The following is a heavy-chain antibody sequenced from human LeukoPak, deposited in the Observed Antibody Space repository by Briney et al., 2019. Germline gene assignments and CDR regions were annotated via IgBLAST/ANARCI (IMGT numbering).Heavy chain of an antibody. D-gene: IGHD2-21*02. Sequence: GGSLRLSCAASGFTFSSYAINWVRQAPGKGLEWVSTLYTNGTTHYADSVKGRFSISRDNSKNTLYLQMNSLRAEDTAIYYCARLLVTVTGYWGQGILVTVSS. CDR2: LYTNGTT. CDR3: ARLLVTVTGY. CDR1: GFTFSSYA. J-gene: IGHJ4*02. V-gene: IGHV3-23*05.